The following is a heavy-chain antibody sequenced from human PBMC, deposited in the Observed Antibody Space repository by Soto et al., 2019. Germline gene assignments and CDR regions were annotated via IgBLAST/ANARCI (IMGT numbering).Heavy chain of an antibody. J-gene: IGHJ3*02. CDR2: ISDDGTNK. Sequence: GGSLRLSCAVYGFTFSNYGMHWVRQAPGKGLEWVALISDDGTNKYFVDSVKGRFTISRDTSKNMLYLQMNRLRAEDTAVYYCAKDYLGSSKAFDIWGRGTVVTVSS. D-gene: IGHD2-2*01. CDR3: AKDYLGSSKAFDI. V-gene: IGHV3-30*18. CDR1: GFTFSNYG.